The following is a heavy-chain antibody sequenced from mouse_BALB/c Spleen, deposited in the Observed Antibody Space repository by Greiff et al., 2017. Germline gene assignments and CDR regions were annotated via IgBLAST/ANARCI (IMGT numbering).Heavy chain of an antibody. CDR1: GYTFTSYW. CDR3: ARDGSSSWFAY. Sequence: QVQLQQPGAELVKPGASVKLSCKASGYTFTSYWMHWVKQRPGQGLEWIGEINPSNGRTNYNEKFKSKATITADTSSNTAYLQLSSLTSEDTAVYYCARDGSSSWFAYWGQGTLVTVSA. CDR2: INPSNGRT. D-gene: IGHD1-1*01. J-gene: IGHJ3*01. V-gene: IGHV1S81*02.